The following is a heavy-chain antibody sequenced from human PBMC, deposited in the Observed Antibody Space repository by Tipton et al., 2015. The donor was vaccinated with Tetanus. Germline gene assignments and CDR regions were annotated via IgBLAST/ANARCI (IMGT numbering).Heavy chain of an antibody. CDR1: GGSISRNNYY. D-gene: IGHD1-7*01. CDR3: ARANYDSSKKGPFDS. Sequence: TLSLTCSVSGGSISRNNYYWGWVRQTPGKGLEWLGSIEDSGTTYYNPSLKSRVTISKDTSKNHFSLKLTAVTAADTAVYYCARANYDSSKKGPFDSWGQGSLVIVSS. V-gene: IGHV4-39*02. J-gene: IGHJ4*02. CDR2: IEDSGTT.